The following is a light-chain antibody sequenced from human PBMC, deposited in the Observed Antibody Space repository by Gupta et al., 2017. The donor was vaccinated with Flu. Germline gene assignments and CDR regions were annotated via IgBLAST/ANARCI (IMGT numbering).Light chain of an antibody. CDR1: SSNSGRNS. CDR2: SNN. J-gene: IGLJ2*01. V-gene: IGLV1-44*01. CDR3: AALDDSRNGVV. Sequence: RVTISCSGSSSNSGRNSVTCYQQLPGTAPKILICSNNRRPSGVPDRVSGSKSGTSAYLAISGLQSEDEADYYCAALDDSRNGVVCGGGTKLTVL.